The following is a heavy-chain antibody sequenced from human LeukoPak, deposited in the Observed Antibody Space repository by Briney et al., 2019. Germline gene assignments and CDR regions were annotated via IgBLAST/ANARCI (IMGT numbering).Heavy chain of an antibody. J-gene: IGHJ3*02. Sequence: QTGGSLRLPCAASGFTFSSYAMSWVRQAPGKGLEWVSAISGSGGSTYYADSVKGRFTISRDNSKNTLYLQMNSLRAEDTAVYYCAKGPHAYCGGDCYPDIWGQGTMVTVSS. V-gene: IGHV3-23*01. CDR1: GFTFSSYA. CDR2: ISGSGGST. D-gene: IGHD2-21*02. CDR3: AKGPHAYCGGDCYPDI.